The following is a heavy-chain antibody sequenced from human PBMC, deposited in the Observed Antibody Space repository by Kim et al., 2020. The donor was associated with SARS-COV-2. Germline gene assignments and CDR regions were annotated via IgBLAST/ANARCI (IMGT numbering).Heavy chain of an antibody. V-gene: IGHV4-39*01. D-gene: IGHD2-2*01. Sequence: SETLSLTCTVSGGSIISSVFYWGWIRQPPGKGLQWIGTVYYSGRTYYNPSLKSRLTMSVDTSRNQFPLRLNSVTATDTAVYYCAKASWGRAWFDPWSPGTRVTVAS. J-gene: IGHJ5*02. CDR2: VYYSGRT. CDR1: GGSIISSVFY. CDR3: AKASWGRAWFDP.